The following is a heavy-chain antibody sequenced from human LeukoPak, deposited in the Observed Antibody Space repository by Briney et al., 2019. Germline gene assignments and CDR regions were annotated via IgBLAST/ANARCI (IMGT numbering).Heavy chain of an antibody. V-gene: IGHV3-30*02. CDR3: ARETHYYDSSGYYGAFDY. J-gene: IGHJ4*02. CDR1: GFTFSSYG. Sequence: GGSLRLSCAASGFTFSSYGMHWVRQAPGKGLEWVAFIRNDGSNKYYADSVKGRFTVSRDNSKNTLYLQMNSLRAEDTAVYYCARETHYYDSSGYYGAFDYWGQGTLVTVSS. CDR2: IRNDGSNK. D-gene: IGHD3-22*01.